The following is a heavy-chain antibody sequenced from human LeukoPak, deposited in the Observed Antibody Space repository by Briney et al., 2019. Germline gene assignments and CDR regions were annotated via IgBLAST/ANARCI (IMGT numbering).Heavy chain of an antibody. J-gene: IGHJ4*02. CDR1: GGTFSSYA. D-gene: IGHD1-1*01. Sequence: SVKVSCKASGGTFSSYAISWVRQAPGQGLEWMGRIIPIFGTANYAQKFQGRATITTDESTSTAYMELSSLRSEDTAVYYCARVAENWKPWGYYFDYWGQGTLVTVSS. CDR2: IIPIFGTA. CDR3: ARVAENWKPWGYYFDY. V-gene: IGHV1-69*05.